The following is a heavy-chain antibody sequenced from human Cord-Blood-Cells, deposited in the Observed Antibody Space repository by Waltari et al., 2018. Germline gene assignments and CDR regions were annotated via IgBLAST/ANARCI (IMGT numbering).Heavy chain of an antibody. Sequence: QVQLVQSGAEVKKPGASVKVSCKVSGYTLTELSMHWVRQAPGKGLEWMGGFDPEDGETIYAQKFQGRVTMTEDTSTDTAYMELSSLRSEDTAVYYCVTVHITMVRGVIHHDYWGQGTLVTVSS. J-gene: IGHJ4*02. CDR2: FDPEDGET. CDR1: GYTLTELS. V-gene: IGHV1-24*01. D-gene: IGHD3-10*01. CDR3: VTVHITMVRGVIHHDY.